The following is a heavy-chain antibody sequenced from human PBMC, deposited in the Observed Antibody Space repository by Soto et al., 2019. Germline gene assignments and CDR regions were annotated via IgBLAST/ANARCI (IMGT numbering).Heavy chain of an antibody. CDR2: VYNSGST. CDR3: AKDYKIGGSQYDSTGFPLDH. J-gene: IGHJ4*02. V-gene: IGHV4-59*01. Sequence: SETLSLTCTVSGGSISSNYWTWIWQPPGKGLEWIGYVYNSGSTNYNPSLKSRVTISEDTSKSQFSLKVNSMTAADTAVYYCAKDYKIGGSQYDSTGFPLDHWGQGTQVTVSS. D-gene: IGHD3-22*01. CDR1: GGSISSNY.